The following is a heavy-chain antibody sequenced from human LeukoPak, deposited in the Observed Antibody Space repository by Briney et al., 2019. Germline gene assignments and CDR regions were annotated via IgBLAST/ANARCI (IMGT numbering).Heavy chain of an antibody. D-gene: IGHD6-19*01. J-gene: IGHJ4*02. CDR2: ISPHNGNT. CDR1: GYTFISYG. CDR3: ARAWIAVAGPGTSDY. V-gene: IGHV1-18*01. Sequence: GASVKVSCKASGYTFISYGINWVRQAHGQGLEWMGWISPHNGNTNYAQKLQGRVTMTTDTSTSTAYMEVRSLRSDDTAVYYCARAWIAVAGPGTSDYWGQGTLVMVSS.